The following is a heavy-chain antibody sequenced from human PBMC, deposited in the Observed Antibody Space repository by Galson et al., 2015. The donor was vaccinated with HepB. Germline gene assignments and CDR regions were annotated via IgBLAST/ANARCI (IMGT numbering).Heavy chain of an antibody. Sequence: SLRLSCAASGFTFSSYWMSWVRQAPGKGLEWVANIKQDGSEKYYVDSVKGRFTISRDNAKNSLYLQMNSLRAEDTAVYYCVRDYAPAANYQHYLHRMSIWGRGTTVTVSS. CDR3: VRDYAPAANYQHYLHRMSI. D-gene: IGHD3-3*02. CDR1: GFTFSSYW. V-gene: IGHV3-7*01. J-gene: IGHJ6*02. CDR2: IKQDGSEK.